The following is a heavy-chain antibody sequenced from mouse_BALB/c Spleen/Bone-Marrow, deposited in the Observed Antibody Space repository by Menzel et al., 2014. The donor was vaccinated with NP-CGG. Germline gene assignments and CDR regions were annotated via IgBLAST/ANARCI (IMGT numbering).Heavy chain of an antibody. J-gene: IGHJ4*01. CDR3: ARDRTYYYGMDY. V-gene: IGHV5-6-3*01. Sequence: EVQGVESGGGLVQPGGSLKLSCAASGFPFSSYGMSWVRQTPDKRLELVATINSNGGSTYYPDSVKGRFTISRDNAKNTLYLQMSSLKSEDSAMFYCARDRTYYYGMDYWGQGTSVTVSS. CDR2: INSNGGST. CDR1: GFPFSSYG.